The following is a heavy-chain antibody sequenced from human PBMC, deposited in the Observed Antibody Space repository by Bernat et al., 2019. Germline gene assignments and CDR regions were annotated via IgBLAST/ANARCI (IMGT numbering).Heavy chain of an antibody. J-gene: IGHJ5*02. CDR1: GGSISSSNW. Sequence: QVQLQESGPGLVKPSGTLSLTCAVSGGSISSSNWWSWVRQPPGKGLEWIGEIYHSGSTNYNPSLKSRVTISVDTSKNQFSLKLNSVTPADTAVYYCARDRDSKNNWFDPWGQGTLVTVSS. V-gene: IGHV4-4*02. D-gene: IGHD4-11*01. CDR3: ARDRDSKNNWFDP. CDR2: IYHSGST.